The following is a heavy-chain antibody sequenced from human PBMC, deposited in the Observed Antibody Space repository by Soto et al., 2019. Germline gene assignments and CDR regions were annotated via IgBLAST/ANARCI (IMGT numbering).Heavy chain of an antibody. CDR2: ISYTGST. Sequence: QVQLQESGPGLVKPSETLSLTCSVSGGSISSYYWSWIRQPPGKGLEWIGYISYTGSTDYSPSLKSRVTISVDTSKNQFSLKVRSVTAADTAIYFCARHYPIGNNWNYFDYWGRGTLVTVSS. D-gene: IGHD1-1*01. CDR1: GGSISSYY. J-gene: IGHJ4*02. V-gene: IGHV4-59*08. CDR3: ARHYPIGNNWNYFDY.